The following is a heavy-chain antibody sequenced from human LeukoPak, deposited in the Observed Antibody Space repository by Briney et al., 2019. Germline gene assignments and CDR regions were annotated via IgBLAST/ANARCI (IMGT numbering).Heavy chain of an antibody. Sequence: SETLSLTCTVSGGSISSSSYHWGWIRQPPGKGLEWIGSSYYSGSTYYNPSLKSRVTISVDTSKNHFSLKLSSVTAADTAVYYCARLSGWAITPFDYWGQGTLVTVSS. CDR2: SYYSGST. D-gene: IGHD6-19*01. CDR1: GGSISSSSYH. J-gene: IGHJ4*02. V-gene: IGHV4-39*02. CDR3: ARLSGWAITPFDY.